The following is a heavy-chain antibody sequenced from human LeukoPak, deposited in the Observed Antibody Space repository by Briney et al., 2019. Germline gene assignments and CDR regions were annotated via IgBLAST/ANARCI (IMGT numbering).Heavy chain of an antibody. D-gene: IGHD3-10*01. Sequence: SETLSLTCTVSGGSISNRNYHWGWIRQPPGKGLEWIGSICSSGSAYYNPSLKSRVTISVDTSKNQFSLKLSSVTAADTAVYYCARDRGGYVDYWGQGTLVTVSS. J-gene: IGHJ4*02. V-gene: IGHV4-39*07. CDR2: ICSSGSA. CDR3: ARDRGGYVDY. CDR1: GGSISNRNYH.